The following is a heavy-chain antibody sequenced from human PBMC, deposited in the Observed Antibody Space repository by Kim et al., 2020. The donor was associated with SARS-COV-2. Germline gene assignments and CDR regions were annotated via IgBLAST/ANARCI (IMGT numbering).Heavy chain of an antibody. CDR1: GYTFSGYY. V-gene: IGHV1-2*06. CDR2: INPNSGNT. Sequence: ASVKVSCKASGYTFSGYYMHWVRQAPGQGLEWMGRINPNSGNTYYAQKFQGRVTMTRDTSISTAYMELSSRRSDDTAVYYCARETQPLGFDYWGQGTLVT. CDR3: ARETQPLGFDY. J-gene: IGHJ4*02. D-gene: IGHD6-13*01.